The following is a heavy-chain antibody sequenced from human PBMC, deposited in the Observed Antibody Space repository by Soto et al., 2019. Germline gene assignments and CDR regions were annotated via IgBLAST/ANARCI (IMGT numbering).Heavy chain of an antibody. CDR2: IYDSGTT. Sequence: PSETLSLTCVVSSYVIESGHYWGWVRQPPGKGLEWGGSIYDSGTTYYNPSLRSRVTISADTSKNQFSLSLTSVTAADTAVYYCARSPQYYTPGCSHFDYRGPGTMVTASS. CDR1: SYVIESGHY. J-gene: IGHJ4*03. V-gene: IGHV4-38-2*01. CDR3: ARSPQYYTPGCSHFDY. D-gene: IGHD3-3*01.